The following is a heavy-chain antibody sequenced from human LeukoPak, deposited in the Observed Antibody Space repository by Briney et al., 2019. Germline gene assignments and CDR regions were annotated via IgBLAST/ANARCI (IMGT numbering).Heavy chain of an antibody. J-gene: IGHJ5*02. Sequence: SETLSLTCTVSGGSLSSYYWSWLRQPPGKGLEWIGEINHSGSTNYNPSLKSRVTISVDTSKNQFSLKLSSVTAADTAVYYCARRVFGTTGHWFDPWGQGTLVTVSS. V-gene: IGHV4-34*01. D-gene: IGHD1-1*01. CDR2: INHSGST. CDR1: GGSLSSYY. CDR3: ARRVFGTTGHWFDP.